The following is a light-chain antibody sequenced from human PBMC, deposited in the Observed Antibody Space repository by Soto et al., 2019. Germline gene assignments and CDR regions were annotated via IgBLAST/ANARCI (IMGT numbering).Light chain of an antibody. CDR2: SKS. CDR3: LLNYGGAHHFV. V-gene: IGLV7-43*01. CDR1: TGAVTSGYY. Sequence: QALETQEPSLTVSPGGTGTLTCASSTGAVTSGYYPNWFQQKPGQAPRALVYSKSNKNSSTPARFSGSLLGGKAALTVSGVQPEDEAEYYCLLNYGGAHHFVFGGGTQLTVL. J-gene: IGLJ3*02.